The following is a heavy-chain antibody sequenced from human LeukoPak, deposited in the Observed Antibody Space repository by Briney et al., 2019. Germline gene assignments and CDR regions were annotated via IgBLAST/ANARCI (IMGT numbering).Heavy chain of an antibody. CDR1: GGSISSGGYY. J-gene: IGHJ2*01. CDR2: IYHSGST. Sequence: SETLPLTCTVSGGSISSGGYYWSWIRQPPGKGLEWIGYIYHSGSTYYNPSLKSRVTISVDTSKNQFSLKLSSMTAADTAVYYCARSLDSSGYYIFDLWGRGTLATVSS. D-gene: IGHD3-22*01. V-gene: IGHV4-30-2*01. CDR3: ARSLDSSGYYIFDL.